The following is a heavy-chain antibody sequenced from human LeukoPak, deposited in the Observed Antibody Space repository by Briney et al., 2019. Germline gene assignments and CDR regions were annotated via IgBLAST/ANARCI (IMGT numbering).Heavy chain of an antibody. D-gene: IGHD4-17*01. Sequence: PGGSLRLSCAASGFTFSSYSMNWVRQAPGKGLEWVSYISISSSTIYYADSVKDRFTISRDNAKNSLYLQMNSLRDEDTAVYFCARVRRFGDYGDFDYWGQGTLVTVSS. CDR2: ISISSSTI. V-gene: IGHV3-48*02. J-gene: IGHJ4*02. CDR3: ARVRRFGDYGDFDY. CDR1: GFTFSSYS.